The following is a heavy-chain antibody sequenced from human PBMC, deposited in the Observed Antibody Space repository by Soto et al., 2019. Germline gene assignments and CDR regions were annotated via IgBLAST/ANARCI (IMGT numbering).Heavy chain of an antibody. CDR2: IRSKANSYAT. Sequence: EVQLVESGGGLVQPGGSLKLSCAASGFTFSGSAMHWVRQASGKGLEWVGRIRSKANSYATAYAASVKGRFTISRDDSKNTAYLQMNSLKTEDKAVYYCTRSIAVAGIGGYWGQGTLVTVSS. V-gene: IGHV3-73*01. D-gene: IGHD6-19*01. J-gene: IGHJ4*02. CDR1: GFTFSGSA. CDR3: TRSIAVAGIGGY.